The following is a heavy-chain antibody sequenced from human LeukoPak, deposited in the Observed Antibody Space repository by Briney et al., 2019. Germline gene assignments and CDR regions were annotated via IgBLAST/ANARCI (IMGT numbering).Heavy chain of an antibody. V-gene: IGHV4-38-2*01. CDR3: ARDLLGYCTNGVCYTGFDY. CDR1: GYSISSGYY. D-gene: IGHD2-8*01. J-gene: IGHJ4*02. CDR2: IYHSGST. Sequence: SETLSLTCAVSGYSISSGYYWGWIRQPPGKGLEWSGSIYHSGSTYYNPSLKSRVTISADTSKNKFSLKLSSLTAADTAVYYCARDLLGYCTNGVCYTGFDYWGQGTLVTVSS.